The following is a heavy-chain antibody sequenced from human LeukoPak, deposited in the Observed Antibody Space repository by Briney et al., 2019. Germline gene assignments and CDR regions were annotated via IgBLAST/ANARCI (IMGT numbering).Heavy chain of an antibody. Sequence: SETLSLTCTVSGGSISVYTAYYWSWIRQPAGKGLEWIGRIYTSGITNYNPSLKSRVTISVDTSKNQFSLKLSSVTAADTAVYYCARETTVTTAFDYWGQGTLVTVSS. D-gene: IGHD4-17*01. CDR1: GGSISVYTAYY. V-gene: IGHV4-61*02. CDR3: ARETTVTTAFDY. CDR2: IYTSGIT. J-gene: IGHJ4*02.